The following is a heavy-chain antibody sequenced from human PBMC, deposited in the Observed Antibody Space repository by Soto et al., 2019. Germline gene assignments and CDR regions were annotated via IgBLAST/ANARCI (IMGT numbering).Heavy chain of an antibody. CDR3: ARTVGAAYCFDF. Sequence: QVQLQESGPGLVKPSETLSLTCNVSGGSMTKYYWSWIRQPAGKGLEWIGRVYTSGSTNYNPSLKSRVTMSIDTSNNHFSLKLNSVTAADTAVYYCARTVGAAYCFDFWGQGTLVTVSS. CDR2: VYTSGST. V-gene: IGHV4-4*07. J-gene: IGHJ4*02. D-gene: IGHD1-26*01. CDR1: GGSMTKYY.